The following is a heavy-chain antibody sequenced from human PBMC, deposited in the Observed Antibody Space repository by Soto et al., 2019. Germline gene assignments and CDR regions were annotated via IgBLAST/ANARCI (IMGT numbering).Heavy chain of an antibody. Sequence: QVQLVQSGAEVKKPGASVKVSCKASGYTFTSYGISWVRQAPGQGLEWMGWISAYNGNTNYAQKLQGRVTMTTDTSTSTAYMELRSQRSDDTAVYYCARVTVTAHYYYYGMDVWGQGTTVTVSS. CDR3: ARVTVTAHYYYYGMDV. V-gene: IGHV1-18*01. CDR1: GYTFTSYG. J-gene: IGHJ6*02. D-gene: IGHD5-18*01. CDR2: ISAYNGNT.